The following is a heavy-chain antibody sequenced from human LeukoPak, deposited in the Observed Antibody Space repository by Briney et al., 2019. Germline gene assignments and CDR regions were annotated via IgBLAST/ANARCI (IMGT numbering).Heavy chain of an antibody. Sequence: GGSLRLSCAASGFTFSDYYMSWIRQAPGKGLVWVSRINSDGSSTSYADSVKGRFTISRDNAKNTLYLQMNSLRAEDTAVYYCARGRDRTFDYWGQGTLVTVSS. CDR3: ARGRDRTFDY. CDR2: INSDGSST. J-gene: IGHJ4*02. V-gene: IGHV3-74*01. CDR1: GFTFSDYY. D-gene: IGHD3/OR15-3a*01.